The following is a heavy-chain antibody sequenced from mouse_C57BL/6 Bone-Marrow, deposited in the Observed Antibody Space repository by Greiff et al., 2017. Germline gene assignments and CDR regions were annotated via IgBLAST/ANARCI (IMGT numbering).Heavy chain of an antibody. D-gene: IGHD2-4*01. Sequence: QVQLKQSGAELARPGASVKLSCKASGYTFTSYGISWVKQRTGQGLEWIGEIYPRSGNTYYNEKFKGKATLTADKSSSPAYMELRSLTSEDSAVYFCARSPLYDYDDYWGQGTTLTVSS. CDR1: GYTFTSYG. CDR3: ARSPLYDYDDY. CDR2: IYPRSGNT. J-gene: IGHJ2*01. V-gene: IGHV1-81*01.